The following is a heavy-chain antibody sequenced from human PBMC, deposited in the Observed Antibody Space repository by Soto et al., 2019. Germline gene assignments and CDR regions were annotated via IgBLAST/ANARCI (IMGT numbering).Heavy chain of an antibody. Sequence: GGSLRLSCAASGFTFSSYGMHWVRQAPGKGLEWVAVIWYDGSNKYYADPVKGRFTISRENSKNTLYLQMNSLRAEDTAVYYCARDGDFPYYYYGMDVCGQGTTVTVYS. V-gene: IGHV3-33*01. CDR2: IWYDGSNK. CDR3: ARDGDFPYYYYGMDV. CDR1: GFTFSSYG. J-gene: IGHJ6*02. D-gene: IGHD7-27*01.